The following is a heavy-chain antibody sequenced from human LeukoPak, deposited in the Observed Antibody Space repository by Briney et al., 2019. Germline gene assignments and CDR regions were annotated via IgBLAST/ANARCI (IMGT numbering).Heavy chain of an antibody. V-gene: IGHV4-61*01. Sequence: PSETLSLTCTVSGGSVSSGSYYWSWIRQSSERGLEWIGYVHNSGATNYNPSLESRVTMSIDTSRSQFSLILNSVTAADTAVYYCARLGSYSDCWGQGTLVTVST. CDR2: VHNSGAT. D-gene: IGHD1-26*01. CDR3: ARLGSYSDC. CDR1: GGSVSSGSYY. J-gene: IGHJ4*02.